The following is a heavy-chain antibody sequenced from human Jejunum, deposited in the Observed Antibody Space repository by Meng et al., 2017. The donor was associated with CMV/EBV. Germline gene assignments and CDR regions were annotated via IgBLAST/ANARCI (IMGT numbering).Heavy chain of an antibody. Sequence: SGFTFSSYGMHWVRQAPGKGLEWVAVISYDGSIKYQADTVKGRFTISRDNSKNTLYLQMNSLRTEDTAVYYCARDPDKKWLYLDYWGQGTLVTVLL. J-gene: IGHJ4*02. CDR3: ARDPDKKWLYLDY. D-gene: IGHD3-22*01. CDR2: ISYDGSIK. CDR1: GFTFSSYG. V-gene: IGHV3-30*03.